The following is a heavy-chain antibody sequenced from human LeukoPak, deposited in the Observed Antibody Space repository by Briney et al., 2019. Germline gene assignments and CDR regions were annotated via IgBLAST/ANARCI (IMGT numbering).Heavy chain of an antibody. J-gene: IGHJ4*02. CDR3: ARVPNWNYPSFDY. CDR1: GGSISTSDYY. D-gene: IGHD1-7*01. CDR2: VFYSGST. V-gene: IGHV4-39*01. Sequence: PSETPPLTCTVSGGSISTSDYYWGWIRQPPGKGLEWIGSVFYSGSTYYNPSLKSRVTISVDTSKNQFSLKLSSVTAADTAVYYCARVPNWNYPSFDYWGQGILVTVSS.